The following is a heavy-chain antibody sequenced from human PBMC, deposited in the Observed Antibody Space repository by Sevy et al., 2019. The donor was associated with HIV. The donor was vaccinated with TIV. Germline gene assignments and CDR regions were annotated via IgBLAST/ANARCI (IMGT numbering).Heavy chain of an antibody. D-gene: IGHD4-17*01. J-gene: IGHJ4*02. CDR2: LYYSGIA. Sequence: SETLSLTCTLSGDSISSYYSTWVRQPPGKGLEWIGYLYYSGIANYNPSLKSRVTISIDTSKNQFSPKLSSVTAADTAVYYCARGLAYYFDSWGQGTLVTVSS. CDR3: ARGLAYYFDS. CDR1: GDSISSYY. V-gene: IGHV4-59*08.